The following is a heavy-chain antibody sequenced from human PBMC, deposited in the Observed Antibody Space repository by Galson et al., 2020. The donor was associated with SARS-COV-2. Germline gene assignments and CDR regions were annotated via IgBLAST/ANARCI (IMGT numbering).Heavy chain of an antibody. CDR3: ARPRDGYNWGLIDY. V-gene: IGHV5-51*01. CDR1: GYSFSTYW. D-gene: IGHD5-12*01. Sequence: GESLKISCRASGYSFSTYWIAWVRQMPGKGLEWMGIIHPSDSDTRYSLSFQGQVTISADKSINTAYLQWASLKSSDTAVYYCARPRDGYNWGLIDYWGQGALVTVSS. CDR2: IHPSDSDT. J-gene: IGHJ4*02.